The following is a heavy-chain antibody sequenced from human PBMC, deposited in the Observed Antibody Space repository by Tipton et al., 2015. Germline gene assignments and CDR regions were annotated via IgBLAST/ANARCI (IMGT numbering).Heavy chain of an antibody. Sequence: SLRLSCAASGFTFRDYAMNWVRQAPGKGLEWVSSISGGGSSTYYAESVKGRLTISRDNSKNTLNLQMNSLRGEDTAVYYCAKDGNKYNSGWYTSWYWGQGTLVTVSS. CDR1: GFTFRDYA. V-gene: IGHV3-23*01. CDR2: ISGGGSST. CDR3: AKDGNKYNSGWYTSWY. D-gene: IGHD6-19*01. J-gene: IGHJ4*02.